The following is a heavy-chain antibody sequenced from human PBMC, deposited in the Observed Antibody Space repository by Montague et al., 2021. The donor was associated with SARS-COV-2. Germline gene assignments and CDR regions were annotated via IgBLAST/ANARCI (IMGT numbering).Heavy chain of an antibody. J-gene: IGHJ4*02. V-gene: IGHV4-34*01. CDR3: ARGLTDATVIPVFVGASLYFDS. Sequence: SETLSLTCAVYGGSFSGHSWTWIRQPPGKGLEWIGEINHSGGTNYNPSLKSRVTISVDTSKNQFSLKLSSLTAADTAVYYCARGLTDATVIPVFVGASLYFDSWGQGALVTVSS. D-gene: IGHD3-22*01. CDR2: INHSGGT. CDR1: GGSFSGHS.